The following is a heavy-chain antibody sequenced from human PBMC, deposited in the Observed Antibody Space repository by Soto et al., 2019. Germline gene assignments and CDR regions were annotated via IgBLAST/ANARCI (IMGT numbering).Heavy chain of an antibody. CDR1: GYTFTSYD. Sequence: ASVKVSCKASGYTFTSYDINWVRQATGQGLEWMGWINPNSGNTGYAQKFQGRVTMTRNTSISKAYMELSSLRSEDTAVYYCARGSVYYGSGSYYKSWGQGTLVTVSS. D-gene: IGHD3-10*01. CDR2: INPNSGNT. CDR3: ARGSVYYGSGSYYKS. J-gene: IGHJ4*02. V-gene: IGHV1-8*01.